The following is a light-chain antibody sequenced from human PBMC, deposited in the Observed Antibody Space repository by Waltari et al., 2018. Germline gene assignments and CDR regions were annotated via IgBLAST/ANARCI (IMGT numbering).Light chain of an antibody. CDR1: SSDVGNYNL. Sequence: QSALTQTATVSGSPGQSITISCTGSSSDVGNYNLVSWYQQHPGEAPKLIIYDVNKRPLGVSNRVSGSKSGNTDSLTISGLQAADEADYYCCSYAGSSVSVFGGGTKVTVL. J-gene: IGLJ3*02. CDR3: CSYAGSSVSV. V-gene: IGLV2-23*02. CDR2: DVN.